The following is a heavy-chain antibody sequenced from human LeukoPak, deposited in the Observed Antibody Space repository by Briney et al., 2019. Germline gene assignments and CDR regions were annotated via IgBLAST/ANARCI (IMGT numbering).Heavy chain of an antibody. CDR1: GGSISSYY. Sequence: SETLSLTCTVSGGSISSYYWSWIRQPPGKGLEWIGYIYYSGSTNYNPSLKSRVTISVDTSKNQFSLKLSSVTAADTAVYYCAGPRGVRGVPYYFDYWGQGTLVTVSS. J-gene: IGHJ4*02. V-gene: IGHV4-59*12. CDR3: AGPRGVRGVPYYFDY. CDR2: IYYSGST. D-gene: IGHD3-10*01.